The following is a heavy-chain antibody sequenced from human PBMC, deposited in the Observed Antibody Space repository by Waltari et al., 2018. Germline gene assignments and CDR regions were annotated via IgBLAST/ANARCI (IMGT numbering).Heavy chain of an antibody. J-gene: IGHJ4*02. D-gene: IGHD3-22*01. V-gene: IGHV5-51*01. Sequence: EVQLVQSGAEVKKPGESLKISCKGSGYSFTSYWIGWVRQMPGKGLEWMGSIYPGDSDTRDSPSFQGQVTISADKSISTAYLQWSSLKASDTAMYYCARHSECYDSSCFPYDYWGQGTLVTVSS. CDR1: GYSFTSYW. CDR3: ARHSECYDSSCFPYDY. CDR2: IYPGDSDT.